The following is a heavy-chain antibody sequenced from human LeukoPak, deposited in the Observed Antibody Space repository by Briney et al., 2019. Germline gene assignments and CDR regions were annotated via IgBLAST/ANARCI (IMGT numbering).Heavy chain of an antibody. CDR3: SRDPYSSGGYGSFDM. Sequence: PGGSLRLSRVASEFILSNYWMSWVRQPPAKGPEWVANIKQDESDKEYVDSGKGRFTTSRHNAKNSLYLQMNSLRAEDTAVYYCSRDPYSSGGYGSFDMWGQGTMVTISS. J-gene: IGHJ3*02. CDR2: IKQDESDK. V-gene: IGHV3-7*01. CDR1: EFILSNYW. D-gene: IGHD2-15*01.